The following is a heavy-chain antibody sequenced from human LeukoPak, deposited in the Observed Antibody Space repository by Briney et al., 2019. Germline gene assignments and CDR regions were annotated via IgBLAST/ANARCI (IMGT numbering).Heavy chain of an antibody. J-gene: IGHJ4*02. CDR2: INHSGST. V-gene: IGHV4-34*01. CDR1: GGSFSGYY. Sequence: SETLSLTCAVYGGSFSGYYWSWIRQPPGKGLEWIGEINHSGSTNYNPSLKSRVTMSVDTSKNQFSLKLSSVTAADTAVYYCARGPHYALGIYFDYWGQGTLVTVSS. D-gene: IGHD7-27*01. CDR3: ARGPHYALGIYFDY.